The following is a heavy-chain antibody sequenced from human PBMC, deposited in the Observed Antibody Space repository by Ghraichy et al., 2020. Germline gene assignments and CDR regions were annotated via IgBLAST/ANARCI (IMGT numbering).Heavy chain of an antibody. CDR2: IRYDGSNK. CDR1: GFTFSSYG. D-gene: IGHD5-18*01. Sequence: GESLNISCAASGFTFSSYGMHWVRQAPGKGLEWVAFIRYDGSNKYYADSVKGRFTISRDNSKNTLYLQMNSLRAEDTAVYYCAKDRRYSYGDEYYFDYWGQGTLVTVSS. J-gene: IGHJ4*02. CDR3: AKDRRYSYGDEYYFDY. V-gene: IGHV3-30*02.